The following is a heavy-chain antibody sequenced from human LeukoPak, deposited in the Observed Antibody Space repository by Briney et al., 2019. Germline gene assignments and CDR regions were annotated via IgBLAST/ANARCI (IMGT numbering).Heavy chain of an antibody. CDR3: ARISSGWYANWFDP. Sequence: ASVKVSCKASGYTFTSYGISWVRQAPGQGLEWMGWISAYNGNTNYAQKLQGRVTMTTDTSTSTAYMELRSLRSDDTAVYYCARISSGWYANWFDPWGQGILVTVSS. D-gene: IGHD6-19*01. CDR2: ISAYNGNT. J-gene: IGHJ5*02. CDR1: GYTFTSYG. V-gene: IGHV1-18*01.